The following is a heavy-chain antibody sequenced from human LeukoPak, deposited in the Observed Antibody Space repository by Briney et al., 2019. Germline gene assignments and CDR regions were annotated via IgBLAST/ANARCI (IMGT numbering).Heavy chain of an antibody. CDR2: ISYDGSNK. Sequence: GGSLRLSCAASGFTFSSYAMHWVRQAPGKGLEWVAVISYDGSNKYYADSVKGRFTISRDNSKNTLYLQMNSLRAEDTAVYYCAREGSSSWYTDFDYWGQGTLVTVSS. CDR3: AREGSSSWYTDFDY. V-gene: IGHV3-30*04. J-gene: IGHJ4*02. D-gene: IGHD6-13*01. CDR1: GFTFSSYA.